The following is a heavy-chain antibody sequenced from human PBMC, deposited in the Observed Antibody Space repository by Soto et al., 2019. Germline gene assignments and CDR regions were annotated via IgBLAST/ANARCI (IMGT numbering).Heavy chain of an antibody. D-gene: IGHD3-10*01. CDR3: AHIPGSGQLLYASYYYMDV. CDR2: IYWDDDK. CDR1: GFSLTTSGEA. V-gene: IGHV2-5*02. J-gene: IGHJ6*03. Sequence: QITLKESGPTLVKPTQTLTLTCTFSGFSLTTSGEAVGWIRQPPGKALEWLALIYWDDDKRSSPSLKSRLTITKDNYKNQVVLTMTNMDPVDTATYYCAHIPGSGQLLYASYYYMDVWGKGTTVTVSS.